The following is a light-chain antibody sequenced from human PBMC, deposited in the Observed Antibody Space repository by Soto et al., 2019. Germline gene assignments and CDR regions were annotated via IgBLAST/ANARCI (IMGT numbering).Light chain of an antibody. CDR1: SSDIGGYNY. CDR2: EVS. CDR3: ASYASSRTLL. J-gene: IGLJ2*01. V-gene: IGLV2-14*01. Sequence: QSVLTQPASVSASPGQSITISCTGTSSDIGGYNYVSWYQQHPGKAPKLVIYEVSDRPLGVSFRFSASKSGNTASLTISGLQAEDEAYYYCASYASSRTLLFGGGTKLTVL.